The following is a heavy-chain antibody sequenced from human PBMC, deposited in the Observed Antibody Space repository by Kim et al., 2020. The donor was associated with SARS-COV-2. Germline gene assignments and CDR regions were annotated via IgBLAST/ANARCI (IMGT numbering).Heavy chain of an antibody. V-gene: IGHV4-30-4*01. J-gene: IGHJ4*02. Sequence: SETLSLTCTVSGGSISSGDYYWSWIRQPPGKGLEWIGYIYYSGSTYYNPSLKSRVTISVDTSKNQFSLKLSSVTAADTAVYYCARGDQLLYMIDYWGQGTLVTVSS. CDR1: GGSISSGDYY. CDR2: IYYSGST. D-gene: IGHD2-2*02. CDR3: ARGDQLLYMIDY.